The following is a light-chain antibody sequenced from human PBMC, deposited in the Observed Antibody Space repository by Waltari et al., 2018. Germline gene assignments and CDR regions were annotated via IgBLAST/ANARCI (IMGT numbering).Light chain of an antibody. V-gene: IGKV3-20*01. J-gene: IGKJ1*01. Sequence: EIVLTQSPDTLSLSPGERATLSCWASQIVTSNYLGWYQQKPGQAPRLLIYGASSRATGIPDRFSGSGSGTGFTLTISRLEPEDFAVYYCQQYGSSPWTFGQGTKVEIK. CDR2: GAS. CDR3: QQYGSSPWT. CDR1: QIVTSNY.